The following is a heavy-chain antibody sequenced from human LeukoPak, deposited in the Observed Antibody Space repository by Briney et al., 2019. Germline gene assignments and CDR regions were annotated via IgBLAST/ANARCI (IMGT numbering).Heavy chain of an antibody. Sequence: ASVKVSCKASGYTFTSYDINWVRQATGQGLEWMGWMNPNSGNTGYAQKFQGRVTMTRNTSISTAYMELSSLRSEGTAVYYCATIDYYDSSGPVDYWGQGTLVTVSS. CDR3: ATIDYYDSSGPVDY. V-gene: IGHV1-8*01. D-gene: IGHD3-22*01. CDR2: MNPNSGNT. CDR1: GYTFTSYD. J-gene: IGHJ4*02.